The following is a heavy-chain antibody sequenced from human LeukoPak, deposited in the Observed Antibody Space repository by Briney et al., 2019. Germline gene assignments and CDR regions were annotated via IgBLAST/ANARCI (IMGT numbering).Heavy chain of an antibody. V-gene: IGHV1-69*06. CDR2: IIPVFGTA. Sequence: SVKVSCKASGGTFSTYVISWVRQAPGRGLEWMGGIIPVFGTANYAEKFQDRVTITADKSTSTAYMELSSLRSEDTAMYYCAINQAGYCGGGSCYRHEFYYMDVWGKGTSVTVSS. J-gene: IGHJ6*03. CDR1: GGTFSTYV. CDR3: AINQAGYCGGGSCYRHEFYYMDV. D-gene: IGHD2-15*01.